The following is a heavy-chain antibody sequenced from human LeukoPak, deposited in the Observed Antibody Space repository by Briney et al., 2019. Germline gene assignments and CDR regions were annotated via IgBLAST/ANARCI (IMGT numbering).Heavy chain of an antibody. CDR1: GGSISGGSYY. CDR3: ARERQKGVGATTRPQLNWFDP. D-gene: IGHD1-26*01. CDR2: IYTSGST. J-gene: IGHJ5*02. Sequence: SETLSLTCTVSGGSISGGSYYWSWIRQPAGKGLEWIGRIYTSGSTNYNPSLKSQVTISVDKSKNQFSLKLSSVTAADTAVYYCARERQKGVGATTRPQLNWFDPWGQGTLVTVSS. V-gene: IGHV4-61*02.